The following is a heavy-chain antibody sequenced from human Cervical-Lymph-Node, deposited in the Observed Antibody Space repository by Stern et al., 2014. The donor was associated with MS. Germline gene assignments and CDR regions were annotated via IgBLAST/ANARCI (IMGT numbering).Heavy chain of an antibody. CDR2: INTNSGNS. V-gene: IGHV7-4-1*02. J-gene: IGHJ4*02. CDR1: GYTLTNYA. CDR3: ARDFVDTAMITRSDYLDC. D-gene: IGHD5-18*01. Sequence: DQLVESGSELKKPGASVTVSCKASGYTLTNYAINWGRQAPGQGLEWKGWINTNSGNSTYAQDFTGRFVFSLDTSVSTAYLQISNLKAEDTAVYYCARDFVDTAMITRSDYLDCWGQGTLVTVSS.